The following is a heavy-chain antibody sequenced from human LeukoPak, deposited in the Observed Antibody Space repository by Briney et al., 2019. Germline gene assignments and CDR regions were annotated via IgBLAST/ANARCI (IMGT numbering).Heavy chain of an antibody. CDR2: IRYDGSNK. V-gene: IGHV3-30*02. Sequence: GGSLRLSCAASGFTFSSYGMHWVRQAPGKGLEWVAFIRYDGSNKYYADSVKGRFTISRDNSKNTLYLQMNSLRAEDTAVYYCAKDGVPGYCSSTSCYGYYMDVWGKGTTVTVSS. J-gene: IGHJ6*03. CDR3: AKDGVPGYCSSTSCYGYYMDV. D-gene: IGHD2-2*01. CDR1: GFTFSSYG.